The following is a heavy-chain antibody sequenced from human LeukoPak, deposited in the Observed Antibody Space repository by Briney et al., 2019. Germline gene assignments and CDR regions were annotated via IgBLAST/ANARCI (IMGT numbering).Heavy chain of an antibody. D-gene: IGHD3-3*01. J-gene: IGHJ4*02. CDR2: IYYSGST. V-gene: IGHV4-31*03. Sequence: SQTLSLTCTVSGGSISSGGYYWGWIRQHPGKGLEWIGYIYYSGSTYYNPSLKSRVTISVDTSKNQFSLKLSSVTAADTAVYYCAREPSRTIFGVVPNQPPNWGQGTLVTVSS. CDR3: AREPSRTIFGVVPNQPPN. CDR1: GGSISSGGYY.